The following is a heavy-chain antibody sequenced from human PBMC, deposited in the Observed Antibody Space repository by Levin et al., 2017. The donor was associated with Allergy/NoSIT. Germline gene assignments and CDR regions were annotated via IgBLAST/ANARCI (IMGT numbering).Heavy chain of an antibody. CDR1: GSSITSDHS. CDR2: TYHSGST. CDR3: VRERVGYFDI. V-gene: IGHV4-38-2*02. J-gene: IGHJ3*02. Sequence: GSLRLSCAVSGSSITSDHSWGWIRQSPGKGLELIVSTYHSGSTYYNPSLKSRVTNSRDTSKNQFSLNLSSVTAADTATYYCVRERVGYFDIWGQGIMVTVST. D-gene: IGHD3-22*01.